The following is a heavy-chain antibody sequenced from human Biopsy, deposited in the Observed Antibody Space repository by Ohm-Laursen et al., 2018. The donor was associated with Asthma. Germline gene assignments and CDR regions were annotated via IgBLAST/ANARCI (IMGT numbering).Heavy chain of an antibody. CDR2: ISYSGST. D-gene: IGHD2-15*01. CDR1: GGSVSSGSYY. Sequence: SQTLSLTCTVSGGSVSSGSYYWSWIRQPPGKGLAWVSYISYSGSTGYNPSLKSRLTISMDTSKNQFPLKLSSVTAADTAVYYCARVPTTLRYFDLWGRGTLVTVSS. J-gene: IGHJ2*01. V-gene: IGHV4-61*01. CDR3: ARVPTTLRYFDL.